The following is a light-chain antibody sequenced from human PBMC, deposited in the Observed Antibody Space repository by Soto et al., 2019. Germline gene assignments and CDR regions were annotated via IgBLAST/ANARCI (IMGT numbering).Light chain of an antibody. CDR1: QSVSSSY. CDR3: QQYGSSPWT. Sequence: EIVLTQSPGTLSLSPGERATLSCRASQSVSSSYLAWYQQKPGQAPRPLIYGASSRAIGIPDRFSGSGSGTDFTLTISRLESEDFAVYYWQQYGSSPWTFGQETKVEIK. CDR2: GAS. J-gene: IGKJ1*01. V-gene: IGKV3-20*01.